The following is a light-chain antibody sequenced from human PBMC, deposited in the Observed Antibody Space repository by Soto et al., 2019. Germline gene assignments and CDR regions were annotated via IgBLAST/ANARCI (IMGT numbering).Light chain of an antibody. Sequence: QSARTQPAWVSVSPGQSITISCTGTSSDVGAYIFVSWYQQHPGKAPKLMIYDIINRPSGVSNRFSGSKSGNTASLTISGLQAEDEADYYCVSFTTSRSYVFGTGTKVTVL. V-gene: IGLV2-14*03. CDR3: VSFTTSRSYV. J-gene: IGLJ1*01. CDR2: DII. CDR1: SSDVGAYIF.